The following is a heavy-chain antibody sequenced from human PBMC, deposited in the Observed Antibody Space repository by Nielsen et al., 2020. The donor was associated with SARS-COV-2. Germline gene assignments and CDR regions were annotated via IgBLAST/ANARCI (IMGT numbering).Heavy chain of an antibody. CDR1: GFTFDDYA. V-gene: IGHV3-9*01. Sequence: GGSLRLSCAASGFTFDDYAMHWVRQAPGKGLEWVSGISWNSGSIGYADSVKGRFTISRDNAKNSLYLQVNSLRAEDTALYYCATSRYGDYYYYYGMDVWGQGTMVTVSS. CDR2: ISWNSGSI. J-gene: IGHJ6*02. D-gene: IGHD4-17*01. CDR3: ATSRYGDYYYYYGMDV.